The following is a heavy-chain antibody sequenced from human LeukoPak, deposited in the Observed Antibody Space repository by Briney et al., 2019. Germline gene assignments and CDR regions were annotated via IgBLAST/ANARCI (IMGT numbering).Heavy chain of an antibody. CDR1: GYTFTGYY. CDR2: INPNNGGT. D-gene: IGHD3-3*01. V-gene: IGHV1-2*06. Sequence: ASVKVSCKASGYTFTGYYIHWVRQAPGQGLEWMGRINPNNGGTNYAQKFQGRVTMTRDMSMSTAYMELSRLRSVDTAVYYCARGYDFWIDYWGQGTLVTVSS. J-gene: IGHJ4*02. CDR3: ARGYDFWIDY.